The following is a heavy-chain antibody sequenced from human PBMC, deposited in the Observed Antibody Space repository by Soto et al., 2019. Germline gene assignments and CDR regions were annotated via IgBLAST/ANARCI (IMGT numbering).Heavy chain of an antibody. CDR2: IIPIFGTA. V-gene: IGHV1-69*13. CDR1: GGTFSSYA. CDR3: AREPGIAAAGHLENFDY. Sequence: SVKVSCKASGGTFSSYAISWVRQAPGQGLEWMGGIIPIFGTANYAQKFQGRVTITADESTSTAYMELSSLRSEDTAVYYCAREPGIAAAGHLENFDYWGQGTLVTVSS. J-gene: IGHJ4*02. D-gene: IGHD6-13*01.